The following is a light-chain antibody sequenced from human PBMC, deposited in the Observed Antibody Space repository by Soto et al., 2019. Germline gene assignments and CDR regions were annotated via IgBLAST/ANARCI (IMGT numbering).Light chain of an antibody. J-gene: IGKJ1*01. CDR3: QQYDQWWT. CDR1: QSFNTN. CDR2: GAS. V-gene: IGKV3-15*01. Sequence: EIVMTQSPATLSVSPGERAAFSCRASQSFNTNLAWYQLKPGQTPRLLVYGASIRATGIPARFSGSGSRTEYSLTISSLQSEDFGVYFCQQYDQWWTLGQGTKVDIK.